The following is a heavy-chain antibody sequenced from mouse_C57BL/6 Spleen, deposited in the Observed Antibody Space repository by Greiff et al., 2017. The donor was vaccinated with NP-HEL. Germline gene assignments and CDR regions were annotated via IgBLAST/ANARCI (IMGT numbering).Heavy chain of an antibody. Sequence: LVESGAELVRPGASVKLSCKASGYTFTDYYINWVKQRPGQGLEWIARIYPGSGNTYYNEKFKGKATLTADKSSSTAYMELRSLTSEDSAVYFCAREVSTHRGQGTTLTVSS. D-gene: IGHD6-1*01. V-gene: IGHV1-76*01. CDR1: GYTFTDYY. CDR2: IYPGSGNT. J-gene: IGHJ2*01. CDR3: AREVSTH.